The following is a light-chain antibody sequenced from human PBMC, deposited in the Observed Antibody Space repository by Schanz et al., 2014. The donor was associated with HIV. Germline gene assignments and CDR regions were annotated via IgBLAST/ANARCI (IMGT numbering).Light chain of an antibody. Sequence: QAVVTQESSLTVSPGGTVTLTCGSSTGAVTSGHYAYWFQQKPGQAPRPLIHDTNNRHSWTPARFSGSLLGGKAALTLSGAQPEDEADYYCLLSYSAARQVVFGGGTKLTVL. J-gene: IGLJ2*01. CDR2: DTN. CDR3: LLSYSAARQVV. CDR1: TGAVTSGHY. V-gene: IGLV7-46*01.